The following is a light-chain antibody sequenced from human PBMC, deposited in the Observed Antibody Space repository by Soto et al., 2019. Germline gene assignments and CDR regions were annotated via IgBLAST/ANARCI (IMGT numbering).Light chain of an antibody. Sequence: QSVLTQPASVSGCPGQSITISCTGTSSDVGGYNSVSWYQHHPDKAPRLMIYEVSLRPSTVSSRFSGSKSGNTASLTISGLQAEDEADYYCSSYSSSSTLFGGGTKVTVL. CDR1: SSDVGGYNS. J-gene: IGLJ2*01. CDR2: EVS. V-gene: IGLV2-14*01. CDR3: SSYSSSSTL.